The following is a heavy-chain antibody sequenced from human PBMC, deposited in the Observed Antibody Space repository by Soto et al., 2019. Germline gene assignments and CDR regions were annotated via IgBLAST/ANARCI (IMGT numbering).Heavy chain of an antibody. J-gene: IGHJ3*02. CDR3: ARENGQDAFDI. CDR1: GGSFSGYY. Sequence: QVQLQQWGAGLLKPSETLSLTCAVYGGSFSGYYCSWIRQPPGKGLEWIGEINHSGSTNYNPSLKSRVTISVDTSKNQFSRKLSSVTAADTAVYYCARENGQDAFDIWGQGTMVTVSS. V-gene: IGHV4-34*01. CDR2: INHSGST.